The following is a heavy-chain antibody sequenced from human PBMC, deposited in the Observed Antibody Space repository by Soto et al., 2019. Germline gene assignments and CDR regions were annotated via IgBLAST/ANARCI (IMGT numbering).Heavy chain of an antibody. Sequence: SETLSLTCSVSGASISTYYWTWIRQTPGKGLEWIGYIYLGGSINYNPSFKSRVIISVDTSKNQFSLKLSSVTAADTAMYYCARDTTPSLWGQGTLVTVSS. CDR2: IYLGGSI. V-gene: IGHV4-59*01. D-gene: IGHD1-1*01. J-gene: IGHJ4*02. CDR3: ARDTTPSL. CDR1: GASISTYY.